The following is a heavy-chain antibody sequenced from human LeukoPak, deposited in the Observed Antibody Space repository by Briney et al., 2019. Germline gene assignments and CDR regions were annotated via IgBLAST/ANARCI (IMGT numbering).Heavy chain of an antibody. CDR3: ARLGSTNSYLDC. CDR2: IHYSGNT. V-gene: IGHV4-39*01. D-gene: IGHD2-2*01. J-gene: IGHJ4*02. Sequence: SETLSLTCTVSSDSISGSSYYWGWIRQPPGKGLEWIASIHYSGNTYYNASLKSRVTMSIDTSKKQFSLKLRSVTAADTAVYYCARLGSTNSYLDCWAQGTLVTVSS. CDR1: SDSISGSSYY.